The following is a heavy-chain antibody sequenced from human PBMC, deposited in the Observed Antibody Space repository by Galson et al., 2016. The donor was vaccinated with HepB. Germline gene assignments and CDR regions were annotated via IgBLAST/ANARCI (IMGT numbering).Heavy chain of an antibody. Sequence: SLRLSCAASGFTFSSYALHWVRQTPGKGLEWVALISNDGTYKDYIDSVKGRFTISRDNSKNTLSLQMNSLTADDTALYYCAREAVVGGVLGVWGQGTTVIVSS. CDR2: ISNDGTYK. CDR1: GFTFSSYA. D-gene: IGHD2-15*01. CDR3: AREAVVGGVLGV. V-gene: IGHV3-30-3*01. J-gene: IGHJ6*02.